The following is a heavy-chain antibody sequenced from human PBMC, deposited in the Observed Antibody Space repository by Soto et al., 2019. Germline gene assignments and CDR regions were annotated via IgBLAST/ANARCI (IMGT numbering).Heavy chain of an antibody. CDR2: IIPIFGTA. V-gene: IGHV1-69*01. J-gene: IGHJ4*02. CDR3: ARDGVTGVTTQFDD. Sequence: QVQLVQSGAEVKKPGSSVKVSCKASGGTFSSYAISWVRQAPGQGLEWMGGIIPIFGTANDAQKFQGRVTITADESTSTDYMERSSLRAEDTAVYYCARDGVTGVTTQFDDWGQGTLVTVSS. CDR1: GGTFSSYA. D-gene: IGHD2-21*02.